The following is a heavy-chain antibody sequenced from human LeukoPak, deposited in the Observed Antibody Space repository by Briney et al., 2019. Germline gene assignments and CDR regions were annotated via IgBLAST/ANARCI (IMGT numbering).Heavy chain of an antibody. CDR3: ARRSGDYALDV. V-gene: IGHV3-20*04. CDR2: INFNGGIT. Sequence: GGSLRLSCAASGFIFDDYGMNWVRQAPGEGLEWVSGINFNGGITGYADSVKGRFTISRDNAKNFLFLQMSSLRDEDTALYYCARRSGDYALDVWGQGTTVTVSS. CDR1: GFIFDDYG. D-gene: IGHD6-19*01. J-gene: IGHJ6*02.